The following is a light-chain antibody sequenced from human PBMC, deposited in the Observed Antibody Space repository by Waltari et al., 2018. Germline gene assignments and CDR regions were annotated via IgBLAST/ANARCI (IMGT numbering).Light chain of an antibody. CDR1: SSDVGAYDY. Sequence: QSALTQPPSVSGSPGQSVTMSCTGTSSDVGAYDYVSWYQQHAGKAPKLIIYDVTTRPAGVPDRFSGSKSGNTASLTVSGLQAQDEADYYCISHAGSSAVFGGGTKLTVL. CDR3: ISHAGSSAV. CDR2: DVT. V-gene: IGLV2-8*01. J-gene: IGLJ2*01.